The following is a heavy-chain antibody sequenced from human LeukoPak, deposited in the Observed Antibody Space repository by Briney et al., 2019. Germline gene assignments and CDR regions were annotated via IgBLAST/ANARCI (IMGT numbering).Heavy chain of an antibody. J-gene: IGHJ3*02. CDR3: ATGRDYGDYVGAFDI. D-gene: IGHD4-17*01. CDR2: FYYSGST. V-gene: IGHV4-39*01. CDR1: GGSISSTSYY. Sequence: SETLSLTCTVSGGSISSTSYYWGWIRQPPGKGLEWIGSFYYSGSTYYNPSLKSRVTISVDTSKNQVFLKLSSVTAADTAVYYCATGRDYGDYVGAFDIWGQGIMVTVSS.